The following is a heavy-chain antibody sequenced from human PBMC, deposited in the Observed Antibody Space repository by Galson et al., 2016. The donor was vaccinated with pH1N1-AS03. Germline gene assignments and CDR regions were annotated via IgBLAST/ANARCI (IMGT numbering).Heavy chain of an antibody. CDR3: FEINNG. J-gene: IGHJ4*02. V-gene: IGHV3-7*01. CDR1: GFTFNRSW. Sequence: LSCAASGFTFNRSWMNWVRQAPGKGLEWVANIKQDGSEKYYVDSVKGRFTISRDNAKNSLYLQMNSLRAEDTAVYYCFEINNGGGQGTLVTVSS. D-gene: IGHD2-8*01. CDR2: IKQDGSEK.